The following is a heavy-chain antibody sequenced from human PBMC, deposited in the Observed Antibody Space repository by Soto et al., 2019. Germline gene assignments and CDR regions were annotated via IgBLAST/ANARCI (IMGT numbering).Heavy chain of an antibody. Sequence: GESLKISCKGSGYSFTSYWISWVRQMPGKGLEWMGRIDPSDSYTNYSPSFQGHVTISADKSISTAYLQWSSLKASDSAIYYCARCDYDSTLGASNWFNPWGQGTLVTVSS. D-gene: IGHD3-22*01. CDR2: IDPSDSYT. J-gene: IGHJ5*02. CDR3: ARCDYDSTLGASNWFNP. CDR1: GYSFTSYW. V-gene: IGHV5-10-1*01.